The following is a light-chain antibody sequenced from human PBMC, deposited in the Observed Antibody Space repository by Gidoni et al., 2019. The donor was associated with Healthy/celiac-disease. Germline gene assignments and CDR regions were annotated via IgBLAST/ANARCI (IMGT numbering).Light chain of an antibody. CDR2: TNS. Sequence: QSVLTQPPSASGTPGQRVTISCSGSSSNIGSYSVNWYQQLPGTAPKLLIYTNSQRPSGVPDRVSGSKSGTSASLAISGLQSEDEADYYCAAWDDSLNGVIFGGGTKLTVL. J-gene: IGLJ2*01. CDR3: AAWDDSLNGVI. CDR1: SSNIGSYS. V-gene: IGLV1-44*01.